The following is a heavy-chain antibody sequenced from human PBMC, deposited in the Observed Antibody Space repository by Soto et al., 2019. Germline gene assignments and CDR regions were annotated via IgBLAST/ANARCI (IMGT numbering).Heavy chain of an antibody. CDR3: ARESQWVVDY. CDR2: MNPNSGNT. D-gene: IGHD6-19*01. J-gene: IGHJ4*02. V-gene: IGHV1-8*01. CDR1: GYTFTSYD. Sequence: QVQLVQSGAEVKKPGASVKVSCKASGYTFTSYDINWVRQATGQGLEWMGWMNPNSGNTGYAQKFQGRDTMTRNTSTSTAYMELRILRPGDTAGYYCARESQWVVDYWGQGTRVTVSS.